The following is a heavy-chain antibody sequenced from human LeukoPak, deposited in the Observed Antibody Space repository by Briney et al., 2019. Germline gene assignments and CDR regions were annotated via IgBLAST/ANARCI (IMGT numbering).Heavy chain of an antibody. CDR1: GYTFTSYY. Sequence: ASVKVSCKASGYTFTSYYMHWVRQAPGQGLEWMGIINPSGGSTSYAQKFQGRVTMTRDMSTSTDYMELSSLRSEDTAVYYCARGTSSSWYHGWFDPWGQGTLVTVSS. V-gene: IGHV1-46*01. D-gene: IGHD6-13*01. CDR3: ARGTSSSWYHGWFDP. J-gene: IGHJ5*02. CDR2: INPSGGST.